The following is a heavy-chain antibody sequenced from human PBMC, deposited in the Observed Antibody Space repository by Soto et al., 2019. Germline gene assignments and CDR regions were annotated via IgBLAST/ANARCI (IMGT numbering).Heavy chain of an antibody. Sequence: PGGSLRLSCSASGFTFGSYAFHWVRQASGKGLEYVSAINHNGVSRYYADSVKGRFTISRDDSKNTLYLQMSSLRDEDTAVYYCAKGFLSGGYCANGVCYHLDYSAQGTPVTVSS. CDR1: GFTFGSYA. J-gene: IGHJ4*02. D-gene: IGHD2-8*01. CDR2: INHNGVSR. V-gene: IGHV3-64D*08. CDR3: AKGFLSGGYCANGVCYHLDY.